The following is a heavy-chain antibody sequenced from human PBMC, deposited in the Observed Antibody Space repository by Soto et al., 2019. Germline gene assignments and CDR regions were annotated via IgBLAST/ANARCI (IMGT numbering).Heavy chain of an antibody. J-gene: IGHJ3*02. CDR1: GFTFSTYG. CDR3: AKDPPIKHTGDAFDI. Sequence: EVQLLESGGGLVQPGGSLRLSCAASGFTFSTYGMSWVRQAPGKGLEWVSAISGSGGSTFYADSVKGRFTISRDNSKNTLYLQMNSMRAEDTAVYYCAKDPPIKHTGDAFDIWGQGTMVTVSS. V-gene: IGHV3-23*01. D-gene: IGHD7-27*01. CDR2: ISGSGGST.